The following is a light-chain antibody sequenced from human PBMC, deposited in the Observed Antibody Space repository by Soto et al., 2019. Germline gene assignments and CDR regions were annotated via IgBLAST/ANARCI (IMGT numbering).Light chain of an antibody. V-gene: IGKV2-30*01. J-gene: IGKJ2*01. CDR3: MQGTHWLYT. CDR1: QSLVYSDGNTY. CDR2: KVS. Sequence: DVVMTQSPLSLPVTLGQPASISCRSSQSLVYSDGNTYLNWFQQRPGQSPRRLIYKVSNRDSGVPDRFSGSGSGTDFTLQISRVEAEDVGVYYCMQGTHWLYTFGQGTKLEIK.